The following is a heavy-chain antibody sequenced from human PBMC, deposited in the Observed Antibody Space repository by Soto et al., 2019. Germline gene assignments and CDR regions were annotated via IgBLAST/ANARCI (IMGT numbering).Heavy chain of an antibody. J-gene: IGHJ6*02. CDR1: GGSISSSSYS. CDR2: FYYSGST. D-gene: IGHD2-2*01. V-gene: IGHV4-39*01. Sequence: SETLSLTCTVSGGSISSSSYSWGWIRQPPGKGPEWIGTFYYSGSTYYNPSLKSRVTISVDTTKNQFFLKLNSVTAADTAVYYCARLQGYCIDTRRSGHYAMHVSGQATTVTVSS. CDR3: ARLQGYCIDTRRSGHYAMHV.